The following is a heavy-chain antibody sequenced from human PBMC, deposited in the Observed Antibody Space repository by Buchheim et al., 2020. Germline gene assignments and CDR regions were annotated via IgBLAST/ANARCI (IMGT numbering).Heavy chain of an antibody. J-gene: IGHJ6*03. CDR1: GYTFTSYD. CDR2: MNPNSGNT. CDR3: ARAYDFWSGYYTGRAYYYMDV. D-gene: IGHD3-3*01. Sequence: QVQLVQSGAEVKKPGASVKVSCKASGYTFTSYDINWVRQATGQGLEWMGWMNPNSGNTGYAQKFQGRVTMTRNTSISTAYMELSSLRSEDTAVYYCARAYDFWSGYYTGRAYYYMDVWGKGTT. V-gene: IGHV1-8*01.